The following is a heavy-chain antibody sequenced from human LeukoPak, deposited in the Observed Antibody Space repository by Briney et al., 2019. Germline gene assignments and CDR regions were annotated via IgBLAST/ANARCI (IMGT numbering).Heavy chain of an antibody. D-gene: IGHD2-15*01. V-gene: IGHV1-69*04. J-gene: IGHJ4*02. CDR1: GGTFSSYA. Sequence: ALVKVSCKASGGTFSSYAISWVRQAPGQGLEWMGRIIPILGIANYAQKFQGRVTITADKSTSTAYMELSSLRSEDTAVYYCARAGDGYGCSGGSCYWRFDYWGQGTLVTVSS. CDR3: ARAGDGYGCSGGSCYWRFDY. CDR2: IIPILGIA.